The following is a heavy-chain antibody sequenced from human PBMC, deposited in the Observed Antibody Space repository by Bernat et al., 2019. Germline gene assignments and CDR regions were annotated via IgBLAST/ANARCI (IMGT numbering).Heavy chain of an antibody. V-gene: IGHV4-59*04. CDR3: ARHVGQGGGAAFDY. Sequence: QMHLAESGGGLVKPGGSLRLPCEASGFTFSDYYMSWIRQAPGKGLEWIGNIYYSGRPFFNPSLKSRVTISADTSKNQFSLKLSSVTAADTAVYYCARHVGQGGGAAFDYWGQGTLVTVSS. J-gene: IGHJ4*02. CDR1: GFTFSDYY. CDR2: IYYSGRP. D-gene: IGHD3-16*01.